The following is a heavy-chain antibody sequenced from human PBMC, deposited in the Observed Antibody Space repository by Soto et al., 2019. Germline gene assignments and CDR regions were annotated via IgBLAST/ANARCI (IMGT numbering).Heavy chain of an antibody. CDR3: ARFYGSGSYDWFDP. Sequence: ETLSLTCTVSGGSINSDYWSWIRQPPGKGLEWIGNIHYSGSTNYNPSFKSRVTISKDTSKNQFSLKLSSVTAADTAVYYCARFYGSGSYDWFDPWGQGTLVTVSS. CDR2: IHYSGST. D-gene: IGHD3-10*01. CDR1: GGSINSDY. J-gene: IGHJ5*02. V-gene: IGHV4-59*01.